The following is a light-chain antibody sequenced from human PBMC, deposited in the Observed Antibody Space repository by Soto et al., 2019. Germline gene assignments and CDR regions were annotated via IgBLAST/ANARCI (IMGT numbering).Light chain of an antibody. CDR3: YSAADNNLGV. Sequence: SYELTQPSSVSVSPGQTARITCSGDVLAKKYARWFQQKPGQAPLLLIYKDTERPSGIPERFSGSSSGTTVTLTISGAQVEDEADYYCYSAADNNLGVFGGGTQLTVL. V-gene: IGLV3-27*01. CDR2: KDT. J-gene: IGLJ2*01. CDR1: VLAKKY.